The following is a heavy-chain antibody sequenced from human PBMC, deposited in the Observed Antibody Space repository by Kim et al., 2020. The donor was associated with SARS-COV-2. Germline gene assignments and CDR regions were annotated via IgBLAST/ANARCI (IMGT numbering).Heavy chain of an antibody. D-gene: IGHD6-19*01. CDR1: GFTFSSYE. CDR2: ISSSGSTI. V-gene: IGHV3-48*03. Sequence: GGSLRLSCAASGFTFSSYEMNWVRQAPGKGLEWVSYISSSGSTIYYADSVKGRFTISRDNAKNSLYLQMNSLRAEDTAVYYCAREEDSSGWYPPGYYYYYGMDVWGQGTTVTVSS. J-gene: IGHJ6*02. CDR3: AREEDSSGWYPPGYYYYYGMDV.